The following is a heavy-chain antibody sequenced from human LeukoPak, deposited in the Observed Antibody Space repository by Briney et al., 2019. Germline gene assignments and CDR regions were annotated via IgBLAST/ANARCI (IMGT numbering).Heavy chain of an antibody. D-gene: IGHD6-19*01. Sequence: SETLSLTCTVSGGSISSYYWSWIRQPPGKGLDWIGYVYYSGSTNYNPSLKSRVTISVDTSKNQFSLKLSSVTAADTAVYYCASGSSGWYDFDYWGQGTLVTVSS. CDR2: VYYSGST. V-gene: IGHV4-59*01. J-gene: IGHJ4*02. CDR3: ASGSSGWYDFDY. CDR1: GGSISSYY.